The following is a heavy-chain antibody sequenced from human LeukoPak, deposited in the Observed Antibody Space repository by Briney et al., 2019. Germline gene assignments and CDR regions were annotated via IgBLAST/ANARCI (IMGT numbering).Heavy chain of an antibody. CDR1: GASISSHY. CDR2: VIDSVRT. D-gene: IGHD3-16*01. V-gene: IGHV4-59*11. CDR3: ATIKHGQIFGYFDF. J-gene: IGHJ4*02. Sequence: SETLSLTCTVSGASISSHYWSWLRQPPGKALEWIGYVIDSVRTKDNPSLQSRLTLSADTSKNEFSLRLSSVTAADTAVYYCATIKHGQIFGYFDFWGQGIKVTVSS.